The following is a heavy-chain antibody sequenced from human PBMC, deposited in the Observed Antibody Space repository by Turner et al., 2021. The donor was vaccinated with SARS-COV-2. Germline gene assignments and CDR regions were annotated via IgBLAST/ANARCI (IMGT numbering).Heavy chain of an antibody. D-gene: IGHD1-26*01. J-gene: IGHJ4*02. CDR3: ATDYAIVEAKLLDY. V-gene: IGHV1-24*01. CDR1: GYSLIELS. Sequence: QVPLVQSGAAVKKPGASVKVSCKVSGYSLIELSMHWVRQAPGKGLEWMGGFDPEDGETIYAQKFQGRVTMTEDTSTDKAYMELSSLRAEDTDVYYCATDYAIVEAKLLDYWGQGTLVTVSS. CDR2: FDPEDGET.